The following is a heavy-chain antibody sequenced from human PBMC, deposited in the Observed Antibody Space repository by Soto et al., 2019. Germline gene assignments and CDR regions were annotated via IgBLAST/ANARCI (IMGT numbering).Heavy chain of an antibody. V-gene: IGHV1-2*04. Sequence: ASVKVSCKASGYTFTGYYMHWVRQAPGQGLEWMGWINPNSGGTNYAQKFQGWVTMTRDTSISPAYMELSRLRSDDTAVYYCARDTGSYCSGGSCYSNHDAFDIWGQGTMVTVSS. CDR2: INPNSGGT. J-gene: IGHJ3*02. CDR1: GYTFTGYY. D-gene: IGHD2-15*01. CDR3: ARDTGSYCSGGSCYSNHDAFDI.